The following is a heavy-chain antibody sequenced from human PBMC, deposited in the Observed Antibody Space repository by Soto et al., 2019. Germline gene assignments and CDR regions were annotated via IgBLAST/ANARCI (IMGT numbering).Heavy chain of an antibody. V-gene: IGHV5-10-1*03. Sequence: EVQLVQSGAEVKKSGESLRISCKVSGYSFASQWISWVRQVPGKGQEWMGRIDLSESYTTYNPSFQGHVTFSADKSITTAYLQWRSLEASDTATYYSATQGLTTYYFGYWGQGTLVTVSS. CDR1: GYSFASQW. J-gene: IGHJ4*02. CDR2: IDLSESYT. CDR3: ATQGLTTYYFGY.